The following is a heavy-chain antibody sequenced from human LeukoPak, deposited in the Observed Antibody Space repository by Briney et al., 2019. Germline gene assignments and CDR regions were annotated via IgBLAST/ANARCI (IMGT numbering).Heavy chain of an antibody. J-gene: IGHJ3*01. CDR1: GFTFSSYG. CDR2: ISYDGSNK. V-gene: IGHV3-30*18. D-gene: IGHD2-8*01. CDR3: AKDLVWV. Sequence: PGGSLRLSCAASGFTFSSYGMHWVRQAPGKGLEWVAVISYDGSNKYYADSVKGRFTISRDNSKNTLYLQMNSLRAEDTAVYYCAKDLVWVWGQGTMVTVSS.